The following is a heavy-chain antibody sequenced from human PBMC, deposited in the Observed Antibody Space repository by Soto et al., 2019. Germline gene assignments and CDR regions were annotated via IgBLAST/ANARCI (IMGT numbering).Heavy chain of an antibody. V-gene: IGHV4-39*01. CDR2: IYYSGST. Sequence: SETLSLTCTVSGGPISSSSYYWGWIRQPPGKGLEWIGSIYYSGSTYYNPSLKSRVTISVDTSKNQFSLKLSSVTASDTAVYYCASPRYYYDSSGYYRPFDYWGQGTLVTVS. D-gene: IGHD3-22*01. J-gene: IGHJ4*02. CDR1: GGPISSSSYY. CDR3: ASPRYYYDSSGYYRPFDY.